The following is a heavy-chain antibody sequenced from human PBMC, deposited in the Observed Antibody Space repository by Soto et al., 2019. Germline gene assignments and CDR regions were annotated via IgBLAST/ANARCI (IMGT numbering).Heavy chain of an antibody. CDR2: LRGETDGETA. D-gene: IGHD1-26*01. CDR3: TTDLRWEFNFDY. Sequence: EVQLVESGGGLVEPGESLRLSCVVSGLTFTNAWMNWVRQAPGKGLEWVGRLRGETDGETADYAAPLKGRFTISRDESRNTLYLQMKRLKTEDTAVYYCTTDLRWEFNFDYWGQGTLVTVSS. J-gene: IGHJ4*02. V-gene: IGHV3-15*07. CDR1: GLTFTNAW.